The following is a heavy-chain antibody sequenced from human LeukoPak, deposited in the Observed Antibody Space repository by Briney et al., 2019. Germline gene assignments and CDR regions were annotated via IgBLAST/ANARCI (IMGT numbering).Heavy chain of an antibody. Sequence: SETLSLTCTVSGGSISSSSYYWGWIRQPPGKGLEWIGSIYYSGSTYYNPSLKSRVTISVDTSKNQFSLKLSSVTAADTAVYYCARGSPPYDFWSGYYRGVFDYWGQGTLVTVSS. V-gene: IGHV4-39*01. D-gene: IGHD3-3*01. CDR1: GGSISSSSYY. CDR2: IYYSGST. CDR3: ARGSPPYDFWSGYYRGVFDY. J-gene: IGHJ4*02.